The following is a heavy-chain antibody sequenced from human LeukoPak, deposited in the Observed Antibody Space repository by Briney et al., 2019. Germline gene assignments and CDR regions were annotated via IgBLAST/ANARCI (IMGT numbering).Heavy chain of an antibody. CDR2: IWYDGSNK. V-gene: IGHV3-33*01. CDR3: ARDTGYSSSRYGFEYYFDH. Sequence: PGRSLRLSCAASGFTFSSYGVHWVRQAPGKRLERVAVIWYDGSNKDYADSVKGRFTISRDNSKNTLYLQINSRRAEDTAVYYCARDTGYSSSRYGFEYYFDHWGQGTLVTVSS. CDR1: GFTFSSYG. J-gene: IGHJ4*02. D-gene: IGHD6-13*01.